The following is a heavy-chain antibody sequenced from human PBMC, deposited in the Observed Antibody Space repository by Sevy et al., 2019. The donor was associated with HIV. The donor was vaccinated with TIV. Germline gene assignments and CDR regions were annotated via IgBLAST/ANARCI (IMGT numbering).Heavy chain of an antibody. J-gene: IGHJ4*02. CDR1: GFTFSTYA. V-gene: IGHV3-30*04. CDR3: AGHYYDSTGYYFPLDY. D-gene: IGHD3-22*01. CDR2: ISDDGNNK. Sequence: GGSLRLSCAASGFTFSTYAMYWVRQAPGKGLEWVAVISDDGNNKDYADSLKGRFTVSRDNSKNTLYLQMTSLIDDDTAVYYCAGHYYDSTGYYFPLDYWGQGTLVTVSS.